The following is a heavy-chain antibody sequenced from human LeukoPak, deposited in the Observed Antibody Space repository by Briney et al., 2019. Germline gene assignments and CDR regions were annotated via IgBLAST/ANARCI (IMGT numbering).Heavy chain of an antibody. CDR1: GYTFTSYA. D-gene: IGHD6-13*01. J-gene: IGHJ5*02. CDR3: AREVGSWYWGEVDP. Sequence: ASVKVSCKASGYTFTSYAMNWVRQAPGRGLEWMGWINTNTGNPTYAQGFTGRFVFSLDTSVSTAYLQISSLKAEDTAVYYCAREVGSWYWGEVDPWGQGTLVTVSS. CDR2: INTNTGNP. V-gene: IGHV7-4-1*02.